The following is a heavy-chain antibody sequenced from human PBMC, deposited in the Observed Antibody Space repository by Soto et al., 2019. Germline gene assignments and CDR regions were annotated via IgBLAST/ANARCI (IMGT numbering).Heavy chain of an antibody. J-gene: IGHJ6*02. Sequence: PGESLKISCKGSGYSFTSYWISWVRQMPGKGLEWMGRIDPSDSYTNYSPSFQGHVTISADKSISTAYLQWSSLKASDTAMYYCARRMVRGDPYYYGMDVWGQGTTVTVSS. CDR3: ARRMVRGDPYYYGMDV. CDR2: IDPSDSYT. D-gene: IGHD3-10*01. V-gene: IGHV5-10-1*01. CDR1: GYSFTSYW.